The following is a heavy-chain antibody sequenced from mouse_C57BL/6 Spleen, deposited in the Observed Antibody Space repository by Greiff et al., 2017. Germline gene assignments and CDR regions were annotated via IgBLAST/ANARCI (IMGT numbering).Heavy chain of an antibody. V-gene: IGHV3-6*01. CDR1: GYSITSGYY. CDR3: AREMAY. CDR2: ISYDGSN. Sequence: VQLKQSGPGLVKPSQSLSLTCSVTGYSITSGYYWNWIRQFPGNKLEWMGYISYDGSNNYNPSLKNRISITRDTSKNQFFLKLNSVTTEDTATYYCAREMAYWGQGTTLTVSS. J-gene: IGHJ2*01. D-gene: IGHD2-3*01.